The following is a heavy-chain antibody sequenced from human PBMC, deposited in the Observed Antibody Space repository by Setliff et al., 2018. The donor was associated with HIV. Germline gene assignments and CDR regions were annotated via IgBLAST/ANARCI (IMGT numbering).Heavy chain of an antibody. J-gene: IGHJ4*02. CDR3: TVYNTGSSKDHY. CDR2: IHYTGIS. Sequence: PSETLSLTCVISGGSMGSHYWSWIRQSPGKGLEWIGNIHYTGISDINPSLKRRATISLDRPKIQFSLKLNSVTAADTAVYCCTVYNTGSSKDHYWGQGTPVTVSS. CDR1: GGSMGSHY. V-gene: IGHV4-34*11. D-gene: IGHD2-8*02.